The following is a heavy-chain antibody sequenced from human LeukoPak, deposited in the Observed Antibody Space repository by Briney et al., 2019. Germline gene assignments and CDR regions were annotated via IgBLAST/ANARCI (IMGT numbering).Heavy chain of an antibody. Sequence: GESLKISCKGSGYGFSSYWIGWVRQMPGKGLEWMGIIYPGDSVIIYSPSFQGRVTISADKSISTAYLQRASVKASDTAIYYCARHVDYFYYMDVWGKGTTVTISS. J-gene: IGHJ6*03. CDR2: IYPGDSVI. CDR3: ARHVDYFYYMDV. V-gene: IGHV5-51*01. CDR1: GYGFSSYW.